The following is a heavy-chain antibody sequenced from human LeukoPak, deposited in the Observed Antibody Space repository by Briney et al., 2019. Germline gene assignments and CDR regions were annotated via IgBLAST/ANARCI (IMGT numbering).Heavy chain of an antibody. D-gene: IGHD3-22*01. V-gene: IGHV1-46*01. J-gene: IGHJ4*02. Sequence: ASVKVSCKASGYTFTSYYMHWVRQAPGQGLEWMGIINPSGGSTSYAQKFQGRVTMTRDTSTSTVYMELSSLRSEDTAVYYCARVKVVVITTGIEFYFDYWGQGTLVTVSS. CDR3: ARVKVVVITTGIEFYFDY. CDR1: GYTFTSYY. CDR2: INPSGGST.